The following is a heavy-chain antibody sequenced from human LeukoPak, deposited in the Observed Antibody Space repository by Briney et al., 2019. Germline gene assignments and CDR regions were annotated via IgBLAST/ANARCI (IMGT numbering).Heavy chain of an antibody. CDR1: GYTFTSYG. J-gene: IGHJ4*02. CDR3: ARDDIVVVPAAIPGPHFDY. D-gene: IGHD2-2*02. CDR2: ISAYNGNT. V-gene: IGHV1-18*01. Sequence: ASVKVSCKASGYTFTSYGISWVRQAPGQGLEWMGWISAYNGNTNYAQKLQGRVTMTTDTSTSTAYMELRSLRSDDTAVYYCARDDIVVVPAAIPGPHFDYWGQGTLVTVSS.